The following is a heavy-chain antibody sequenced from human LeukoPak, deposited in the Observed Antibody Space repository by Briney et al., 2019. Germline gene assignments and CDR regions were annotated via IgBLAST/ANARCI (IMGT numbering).Heavy chain of an antibody. V-gene: IGHV4-30-2*01. Sequence: PSETLSLTCAVSGGSISSGGYSWSWIRQPPGKGLEWIGYIYHSGSTYYNPSLKSRVTISIDKSENQFSLKLNSVTAADTAVYYCARHGGHYQSDDWGQGTLVTVSS. CDR3: ARHGGHYQSDD. J-gene: IGHJ4*02. D-gene: IGHD2-21*01. CDR2: IYHSGST. CDR1: GGSISSGGYS.